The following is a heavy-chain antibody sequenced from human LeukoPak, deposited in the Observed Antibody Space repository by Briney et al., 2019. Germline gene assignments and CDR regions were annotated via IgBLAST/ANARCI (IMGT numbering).Heavy chain of an antibody. J-gene: IGHJ6*02. CDR2: INPSGGST. CDR3: ARVLRYCSSTSCYESPYYYYGMDV. CDR1: GYTFTSYY. V-gene: IGHV1-46*01. Sequence: ASVKVSCKASGYTFTSYYMHWVRQAPGQGLEWMGIINPSGGSTSYAQKFQGRVTMTRDTSTSTVYMELSSLRSEDTAVYYCARVLRYCSSTSCYESPYYYYGMDVWGQGTTVTVSS. D-gene: IGHD2-2*01.